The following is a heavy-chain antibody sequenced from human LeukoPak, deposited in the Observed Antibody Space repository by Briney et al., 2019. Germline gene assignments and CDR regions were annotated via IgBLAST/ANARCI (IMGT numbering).Heavy chain of an antibody. CDR3: ARPTYYDFWSGWDAFDI. D-gene: IGHD3-3*01. V-gene: IGHV1-8*01. CDR1: GYTFTSYD. Sequence: ASVKVSCKASGYTFTSYDINWVRQATGQGLEWMGWMNPNSGNTGYAQKFQGRVTMTRYTSISTAYMELSSLRSEDTAVYYCARPTYYDFWSGWDAFDIWGQGTMVTVSS. CDR2: MNPNSGNT. J-gene: IGHJ3*02.